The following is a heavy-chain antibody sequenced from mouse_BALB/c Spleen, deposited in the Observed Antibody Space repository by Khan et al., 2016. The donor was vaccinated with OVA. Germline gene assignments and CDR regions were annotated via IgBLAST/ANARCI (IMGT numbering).Heavy chain of an antibody. CDR1: GFSLTNYG. CDR3: ARQPYYHYYIMDY. D-gene: IGHD2-10*01. Sequence: QVQLKQSGPGLVAPSQSLSITCTISGFSLTNYGVHWIRQPPGKGLEWLVVIWSDGSANYNSALKSRLNISKDNSKNQVFLKMNSLQTDDTAMYYCARQPYYHYYIMDYWGQGTSVTVSS. V-gene: IGHV2-6-1*01. J-gene: IGHJ4*01. CDR2: IWSDGSA.